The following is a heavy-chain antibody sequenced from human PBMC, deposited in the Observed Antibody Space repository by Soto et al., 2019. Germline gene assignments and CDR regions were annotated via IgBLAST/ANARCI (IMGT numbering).Heavy chain of an antibody. Sequence: TSETLSLTCAVSGYSISSGHSWGWIRQPPGKGLEWIGSIFHTGSTYYNPSLKSRVTLSVDTPKNQFSLKLSSVTAADTAVYFCATLPRLDGMDVWGQGTTVTVSS. J-gene: IGHJ6*02. CDR2: IFHTGST. CDR1: GYSISSGHS. D-gene: IGHD6-25*01. V-gene: IGHV4-38-2*01. CDR3: ATLPRLDGMDV.